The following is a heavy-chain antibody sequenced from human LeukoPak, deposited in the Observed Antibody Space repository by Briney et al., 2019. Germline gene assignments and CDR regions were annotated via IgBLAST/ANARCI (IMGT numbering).Heavy chain of an antibody. Sequence: SETLSLTCTVSGGSISSYYWSWIRQPPGKGLEWIGEINHSGSTNYNPSLKSRVTISVDTSKNQFSLKLSSVTAADTAVYYCARGKKHYYGSGSYSLHFDYWGQGTLVTVSS. CDR3: ARGKKHYYGSGSYSLHFDY. J-gene: IGHJ4*02. CDR1: GGSISSYY. D-gene: IGHD3-10*01. CDR2: INHSGST. V-gene: IGHV4-34*01.